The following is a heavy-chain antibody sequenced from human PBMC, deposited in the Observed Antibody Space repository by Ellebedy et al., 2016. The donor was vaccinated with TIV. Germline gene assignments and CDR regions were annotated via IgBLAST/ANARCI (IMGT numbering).Heavy chain of an antibody. CDR2: ISGSGGST. V-gene: IGHV3-23*01. J-gene: IGHJ4*02. D-gene: IGHD3-22*01. CDR1: GFTFSSYA. CDR3: ARDSTYDSSARPFDY. Sequence: GESLKISXAASGFTFSSYAMRWVRQAPGKGLEWVSAISGSGGSTYYADSVKGRFTISRDNSKNTLYLQMNSLRAEDTAVYYCARDSTYDSSARPFDYWGQGTLVTVSS.